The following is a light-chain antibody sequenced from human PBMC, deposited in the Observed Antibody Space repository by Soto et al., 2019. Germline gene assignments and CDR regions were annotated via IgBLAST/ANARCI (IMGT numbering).Light chain of an antibody. CDR2: GAS. J-gene: IGKJ4*01. CDR3: QQYSDSPLT. CDR1: QTVSTNY. Sequence: EIVVTQSPVTLSLSPGERATLSCRASQTVSTNYLAWFQHKPGQAPRLLIYGASSRATGIPDRFSGSGSGTDFTLTINRLEPEDYALYFCQQYSDSPLTCGVGTKVEIK. V-gene: IGKV3-20*01.